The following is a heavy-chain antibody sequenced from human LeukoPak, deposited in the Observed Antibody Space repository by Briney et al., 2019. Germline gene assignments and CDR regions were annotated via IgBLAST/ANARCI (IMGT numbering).Heavy chain of an antibody. V-gene: IGHV3-21*01. CDR2: ISSNSSYI. Sequence: GGSLRLSCAASGFTFSSYSMNWVRQAPGKGLEWVSSISSNSSYIYYADSVKGRFTISRDNAKNSLYLQMNSLRAEDTAAYYCARDQYYYDSSGYYYEHDAFDIWGQGTMVTVSS. J-gene: IGHJ3*02. CDR3: ARDQYYYDSSGYYYEHDAFDI. D-gene: IGHD3-22*01. CDR1: GFTFSSYS.